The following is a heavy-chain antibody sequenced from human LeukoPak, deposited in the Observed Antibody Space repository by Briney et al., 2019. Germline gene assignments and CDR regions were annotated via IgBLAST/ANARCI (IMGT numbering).Heavy chain of an antibody. Sequence: PGGSLRVSCAASGFTFSSYAMSWVRQAPGKGLEWVSAISGSGGSTYYADSVKGRFTISRDNSKNTLYLQMNSLRAEDTAVYYCAKDTSEQQLADFDYWGQGTLVTVSS. V-gene: IGHV3-23*01. CDR3: AKDTSEQQLADFDY. D-gene: IGHD6-13*01. J-gene: IGHJ4*02. CDR1: GFTFSSYA. CDR2: ISGSGGST.